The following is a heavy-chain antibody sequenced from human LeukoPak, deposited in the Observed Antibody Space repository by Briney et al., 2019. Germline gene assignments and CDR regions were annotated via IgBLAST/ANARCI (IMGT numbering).Heavy chain of an antibody. CDR3: ARHFSEDGYNAAPFQH. Sequence: PSETLSLTCSVSGYSISSGYYWGWIRQPPGKGLEWIGSLYHSGSTYYNPSLTSRVTISVDTSNNQFSLKLSSVTAADTAVYYCARHFSEDGYNAAPFQHWGQGTLVTVSS. CDR1: GYSISSGYY. V-gene: IGHV4-38-2*02. CDR2: LYHSGST. D-gene: IGHD5-24*01. J-gene: IGHJ1*01.